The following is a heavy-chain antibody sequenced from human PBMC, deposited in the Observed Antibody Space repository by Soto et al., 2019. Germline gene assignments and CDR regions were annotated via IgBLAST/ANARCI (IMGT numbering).Heavy chain of an antibody. CDR3: ARDHLAASGAYYYYGMDV. D-gene: IGHD6-13*01. J-gene: IGHJ6*02. CDR2: IKQDGSEK. V-gene: IGHV3-7*03. CDR1: GFTFSSYW. Sequence: EVQLVESGGGLVQPGGSLRLSCAASGFTFSSYWMSWVRQAPGKGLEWVANIKQDGSEKYYVDSVKGRFTISRDNAKNSLYLQMNSLRAVDTAVYYCARDHLAASGAYYYYGMDVWGQGTTVTVSS.